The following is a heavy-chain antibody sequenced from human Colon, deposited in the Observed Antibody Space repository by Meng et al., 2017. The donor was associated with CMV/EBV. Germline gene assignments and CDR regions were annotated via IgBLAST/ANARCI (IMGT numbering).Heavy chain of an antibody. CDR3: TRDRLCGGGNCYYYGMDV. J-gene: IGHJ6*02. D-gene: IGHD2-21*01. V-gene: IGHV4-39*07. CDR2: IHYSGRT. Sequence: GSLRLSCRVSGGSITSSTNYWGYIRQSPGKGLEWIGSIHYSGRTYFNPSLRSRVTISVDTSKNQFSLKLSSVTAADTAVYYCTRDRLCGGGNCYYYGMDVWGQGTTVTVSS. CDR1: GGSITSSTNY.